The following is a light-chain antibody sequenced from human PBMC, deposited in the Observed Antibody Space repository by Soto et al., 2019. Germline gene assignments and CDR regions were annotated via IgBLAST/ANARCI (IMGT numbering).Light chain of an antibody. J-gene: IGKJ1*01. CDR2: GAS. CDR1: QSVSSNNNY. V-gene: IGKV3-20*01. CDR3: LQYGRLPRT. Sequence: EIVLTQSPGSLSLSPGERATVSCRASQSVSSNNNYLAWYQQKPGQAPRLLIYGASTRAAGIPDRFSGSRSGTDFTLTISRLEPEDFAVYYCLQYGRLPRTFGQGTKVDI.